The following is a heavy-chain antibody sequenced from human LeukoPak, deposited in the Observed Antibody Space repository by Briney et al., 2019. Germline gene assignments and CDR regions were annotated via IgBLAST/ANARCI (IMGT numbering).Heavy chain of an antibody. CDR1: GGSISSSSYY. V-gene: IGHV4-39*07. CDR3: SKYYYYNSGSIYAFDI. D-gene: IGHD3-22*01. CDR2: IYYSGST. Sequence: SETLSLTCTVSGGSISSSSYYWGWIRQPPGKGLEWIGNIYYSGSTYYNPPLKSRVTISVDTSKNQFSLKLSSVTTADTAVYNCSKYYYYNSGSIYAFDIWGQGTMVTVSS. J-gene: IGHJ3*02.